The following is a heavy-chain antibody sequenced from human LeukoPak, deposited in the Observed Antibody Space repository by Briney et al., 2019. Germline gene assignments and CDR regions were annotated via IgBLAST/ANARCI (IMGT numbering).Heavy chain of an antibody. J-gene: IGHJ6*03. CDR1: GFTFRNYD. Sequence: GGSLRLSCVASGFTFRNYDMHWVRQTPDRGLEWVAFIRSDGSDEEYADSVKGRFTISRDNSKNTLYLQMNNLGGEDRALYYCEKRKYDDSWIYSMAVRVKGTTVIV. CDR3: EKRKYDDSWIYSMAV. V-gene: IGHV3-30*02. CDR2: IRSDGSDE. D-gene: IGHD6-13*01.